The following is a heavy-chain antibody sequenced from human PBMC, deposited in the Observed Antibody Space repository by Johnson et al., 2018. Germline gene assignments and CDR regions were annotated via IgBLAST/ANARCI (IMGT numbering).Heavy chain of an antibody. D-gene: IGHD2-2*01. V-gene: IGHV4-59*01. CDR1: GGSISSYY. J-gene: IGHJ6*02. Sequence: QVQPQESGPGLAKPSETLSLTCTVSGGSISSYYWSWIWQPPGKGLEGHGYIYSSGSTNYNPSLKRRVTISVDTSKNQFSLKLSSVTAPDTPVYYCARGQPLLYYYGMDVWGQGTTVTVSS. CDR2: IYSSGST. CDR3: ARGQPLLYYYGMDV.